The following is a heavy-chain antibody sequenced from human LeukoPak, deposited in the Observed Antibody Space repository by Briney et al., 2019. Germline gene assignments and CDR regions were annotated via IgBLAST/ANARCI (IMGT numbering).Heavy chain of an antibody. D-gene: IGHD2-15*01. CDR1: GYTFTSYG. CDR3: ARVPNCSGGSCYSGWFDP. V-gene: IGHV1-18*01. Sequence: ASVKVSCKASGYTFTSYGISWVRQAPGQGLEWMGWISAYNGNTNYAQKLQGRVTMTTDTSTSTAYMELRSLRSDDTAVYYCARVPNCSGGSCYSGWFDPWGQGTLVTVSS. CDR2: ISAYNGNT. J-gene: IGHJ5*02.